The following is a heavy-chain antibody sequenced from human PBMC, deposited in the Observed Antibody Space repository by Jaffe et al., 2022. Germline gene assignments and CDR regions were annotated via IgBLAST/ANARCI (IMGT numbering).Heavy chain of an antibody. CDR1: GFTFSSYG. CDR3: AKISGYGQIDDFDY. Sequence: QVQLVESGGGVVQPGGSLRLSCAASGFTFSSYGMHWVRQAPGKGLEWVAFIRYDGSNKYYADSVKGRFTISRDNSKNTLYLQMNSLRAEDTAVYYCAKISGYGQIDDFDYWGQGTLVTVSS. CDR2: IRYDGSNK. V-gene: IGHV3-30*02. J-gene: IGHJ4*02. D-gene: IGHD3-22*01.